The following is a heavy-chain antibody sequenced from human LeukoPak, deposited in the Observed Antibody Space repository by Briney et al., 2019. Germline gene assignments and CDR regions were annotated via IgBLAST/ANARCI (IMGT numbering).Heavy chain of an antibody. D-gene: IGHD2-15*01. CDR3: ARGGYCSGGSCYSVPYFRH. V-gene: IGHV4-39*07. CDR2: IFYSGST. Sequence: SETLSLTCTVSSGSISTSNYYWGWVRQPPGKALEWIGNIFYSGSTYYSPSLKSRVTISLDTSRNQFSLKLNSVTAADTAVYYCARGGYCSGGSCYSVPYFRHWGQGTLVTVSS. CDR1: SGSISTSNYY. J-gene: IGHJ1*01.